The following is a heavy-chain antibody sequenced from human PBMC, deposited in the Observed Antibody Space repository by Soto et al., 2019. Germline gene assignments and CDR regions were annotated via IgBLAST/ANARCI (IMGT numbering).Heavy chain of an antibody. CDR2: INRDSGDT. CDR3: ARGGYTYGYSLDS. D-gene: IGHD5-18*01. Sequence: GASVKVSCKASGYTFSDYYIHWERQAPGQGLEWMGWINRDSGDTNYAQRFQGWVTMTRDSSISTAYLELNRLRSDDTAVYYCARGGYTYGYSLDSWGQGTLVTVSS. J-gene: IGHJ4*02. V-gene: IGHV1-2*04. CDR1: GYTFSDYY.